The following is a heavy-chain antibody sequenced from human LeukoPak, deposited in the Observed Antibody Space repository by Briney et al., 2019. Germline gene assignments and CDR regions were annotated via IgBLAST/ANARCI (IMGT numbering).Heavy chain of an antibody. Sequence: ASVKVSCRASGYTFTTYHINWVQQATGQGLEWMGWMNPNSGDRGYAQKFQGRVTITTDTSIGTAYMELSSLRSEDTAVYFCARTTSFTASGYDYWGQGTLVTVSS. CDR1: GYTFTTYH. CDR3: ARTTSFTASGYDY. V-gene: IGHV1-8*03. CDR2: MNPNSGDR. J-gene: IGHJ4*02. D-gene: IGHD6-25*01.